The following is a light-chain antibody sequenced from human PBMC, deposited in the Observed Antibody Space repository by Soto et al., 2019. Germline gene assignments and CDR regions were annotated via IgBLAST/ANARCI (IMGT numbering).Light chain of an antibody. V-gene: IGKV3-20*01. J-gene: IGKJ3*01. CDR2: GSS. Sequence: EIVLTQSPGTLSLSPGERATLSCRASQSVSSSYLAWYQQKPGHAPRLLIYGSSIRATGIPDRFSGSGSGTDFTLTISRLEPEDFAVYYCQQYGSSPLTFGPGTKVDIK. CDR1: QSVSSSY. CDR3: QQYGSSPLT.